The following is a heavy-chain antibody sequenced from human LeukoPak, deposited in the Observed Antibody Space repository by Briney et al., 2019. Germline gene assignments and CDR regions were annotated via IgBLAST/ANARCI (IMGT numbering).Heavy chain of an antibody. D-gene: IGHD2-2*01. CDR3: ARLYCSSTSCYSWGGWFDP. CDR1: GGTFSSYA. V-gene: IGHV1-2*02. CDR2: INPNSGGT. Sequence: ASVKVSCKASGGTFSSYAISWVRQAPGQGLEWMGWINPNSGGTNYAQKFQGRVTMTRDTSISTAYMELSRLRSDDTAVYYCARLYCSSTSCYSWGGWFDPWGQGTLVTVSS. J-gene: IGHJ5*02.